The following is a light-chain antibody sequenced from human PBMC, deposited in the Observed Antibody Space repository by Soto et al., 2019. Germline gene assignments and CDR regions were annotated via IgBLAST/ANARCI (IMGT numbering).Light chain of an antibody. CDR3: SSYASSRAYV. CDR1: SSDVGGYNY. J-gene: IGLJ1*01. CDR2: XXX. V-gene: IGLV2-8*01. Sequence: QSVLTQPPSASGSPGQSVAISCTGTSSDVGGYNYVSWYQQHPGKAPKLMIYXXXXXPSGVPDRFSGSKSGNTASLTVSGLQAEDEADYYCSSYASSRAYVFGIGTKVTVL.